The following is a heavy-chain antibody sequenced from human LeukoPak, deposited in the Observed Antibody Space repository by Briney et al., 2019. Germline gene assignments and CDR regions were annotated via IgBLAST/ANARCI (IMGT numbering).Heavy chain of an antibody. V-gene: IGHV3-20*04. J-gene: IGHJ4*02. D-gene: IGHD3-22*01. CDR3: AKRSGDDSSAYYYDY. CDR2: INWNGGST. Sequence: GGSLRLSCAASGFTFDDYGMSWVRQAPGKGLEWVSGINWNGGSTGYADSVKGRFTISRDNAKNSLYLRMNSLRGEDTALYYCAKRSGDDSSAYYYDYWGQGTLVTVSS. CDR1: GFTFDDYG.